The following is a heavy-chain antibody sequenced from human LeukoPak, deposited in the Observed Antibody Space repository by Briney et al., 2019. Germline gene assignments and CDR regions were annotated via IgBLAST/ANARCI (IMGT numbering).Heavy chain of an antibody. J-gene: IGHJ4*02. CDR3: AKDASSRQYYFDY. V-gene: IGHV3-9*01. CDR1: GFTFDDYA. D-gene: IGHD2-2*01. CDR2: ISWNSGSI. Sequence: PRGSLRLSCAASGFTFDDYAMHWVRQAPGKGLEWVSGISWNSGSIGYADSVKGRFTISRDNAKNSLYLQMNSLRAEDTALYYCAKDASSRQYYFDYWGQGTLVTVSS.